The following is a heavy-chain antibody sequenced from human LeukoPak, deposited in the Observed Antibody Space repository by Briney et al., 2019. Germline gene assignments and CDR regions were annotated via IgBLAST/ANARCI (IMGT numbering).Heavy chain of an antibody. V-gene: IGHV3-20*04. CDR2: INWNGGST. J-gene: IGHJ4*02. Sequence: GGSLRLSCAASGFTFDDYGMSWVRHAPGKGLEWVSGINWNGGSTGYADSVKGRFTISRDNAKNTLDLQMNSLRAEDTAIYYCARVILYSSGWYAGNDYWGQGTLVTVSS. CDR3: ARVILYSSGWYAGNDY. D-gene: IGHD6-19*01. CDR1: GFTFDDYG.